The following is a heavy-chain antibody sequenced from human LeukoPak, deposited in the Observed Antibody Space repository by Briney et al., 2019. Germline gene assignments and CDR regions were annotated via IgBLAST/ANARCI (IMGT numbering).Heavy chain of an antibody. D-gene: IGHD3-10*01. CDR2: IKQDGSEK. CDR3: ARAASYKFDP. J-gene: IGHJ5*02. V-gene: IGHV3-7*03. CDR1: GFTFSSYW. Sequence: PGGSLRLSCAASGFTFSSYWMSWVRQAPGKGLEWVGNIKQDGSEKYYVDSLKDRFTISRDNAKNLLYLQMNSLRAEDTAVYYCARAASYKFDPWGQGTLVTVSS.